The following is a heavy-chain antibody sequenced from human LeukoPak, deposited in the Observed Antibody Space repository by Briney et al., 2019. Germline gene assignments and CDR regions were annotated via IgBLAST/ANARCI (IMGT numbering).Heavy chain of an antibody. D-gene: IGHD5-24*01. CDR1: GFTFSSYS. Sequence: PGGSLRLSCAASGFTFSSYSMNWVRQAPGTGLEWGSSITSSSSHVYYADSVKGRFTISRDNAKDSLYLQMNSMRAEDTAVYYCARADMTTITYPEYWGQGTPVTVSS. CDR2: ITSSSSHV. V-gene: IGHV3-21*01. J-gene: IGHJ4*02. CDR3: ARADMTTITYPEY.